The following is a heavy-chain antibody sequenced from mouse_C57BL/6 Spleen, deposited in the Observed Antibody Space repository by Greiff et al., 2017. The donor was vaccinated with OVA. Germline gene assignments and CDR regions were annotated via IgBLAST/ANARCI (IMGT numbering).Heavy chain of an antibody. CDR2: INPGSGGT. V-gene: IGHV1-54*01. D-gene: IGHD2-4*01. J-gene: IGHJ3*01. CDR1: GYAFTNYL. Sequence: QVQLQQSGAELVRPGTSVKVSCKASGYAFTNYLIEWVKQRPGQGLEWIGVINPGSGGTNYNEKFKGKATLTADKSSSTAYMQLSSLTSEDSAVYFCARCYYDYDEETWFAYWGKGTLVTVSA. CDR3: ARCYYDYDEETWFAY.